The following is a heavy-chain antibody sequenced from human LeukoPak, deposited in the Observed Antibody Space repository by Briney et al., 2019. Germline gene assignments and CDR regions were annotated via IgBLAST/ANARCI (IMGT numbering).Heavy chain of an antibody. CDR1: GGTFSSYA. Sequence: ASVKVSCKASGGTFSSYAISWVRQAPGQGLEWMGGIIPIFGTANYAQKVQGRVTITADESTSTAYMELSSLRSEDTAVYYCASRGVVPAAMHYYYGMDVWGKGTTVTVSS. V-gene: IGHV1-69*01. D-gene: IGHD2-2*01. CDR3: ASRGVVPAAMHYYYGMDV. J-gene: IGHJ6*04. CDR2: IIPIFGTA.